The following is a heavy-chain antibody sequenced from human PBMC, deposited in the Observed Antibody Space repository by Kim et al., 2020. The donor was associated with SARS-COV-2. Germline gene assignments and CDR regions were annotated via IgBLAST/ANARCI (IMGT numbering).Heavy chain of an antibody. CDR3: ARSPLRFLEWVPYYGMDV. CDR2: IIPIFGTA. J-gene: IGHJ6*02. Sequence: SVKVSCKASGGTFSSYAISWVRQAPGQGLEWMGGIIPIFGTANYAQKFQGRVTITADESTSTAYMELSSLRSEDTAVYYCARSPLRFLEWVPYYGMDVWGQGTTVTVSS. D-gene: IGHD3-3*01. V-gene: IGHV1-69*13. CDR1: GGTFSSYA.